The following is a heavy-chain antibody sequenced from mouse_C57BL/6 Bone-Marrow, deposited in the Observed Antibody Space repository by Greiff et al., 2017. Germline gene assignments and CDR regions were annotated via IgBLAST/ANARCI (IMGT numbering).Heavy chain of an antibody. V-gene: IGHV1-50*01. CDR3: ARRSSYDY. CDR2: IDPSDSYT. D-gene: IGHD1-1*01. Sequence: QVQLQQPGAELVKPGASVKLSCKASGYTFTSYWMQWVKQRPGQGLEWIGEIDPSDSYTNHNQKFKGKATLTVDTSSSTANMQLSSLTSEDSAVFYFARRSSYDYWGQGTTLTV. CDR1: GYTFTSYW. J-gene: IGHJ2*01.